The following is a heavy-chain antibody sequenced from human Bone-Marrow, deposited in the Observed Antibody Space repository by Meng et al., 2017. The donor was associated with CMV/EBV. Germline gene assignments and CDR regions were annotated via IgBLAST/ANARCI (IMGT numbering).Heavy chain of an antibody. V-gene: IGHV3-48*03. J-gene: IGHJ5*02. Sequence: GESLKISCAASGFTFSSYEMNWVRQAPGKGLEWVSYISSSGSTIYYADSVKGRFTISRDNAKNSLYLQMNSLRAEDTAVYYCARDRGVVVPSFPRPWGQATLATVSS. CDR3: ARDRGVVVPSFPRP. CDR2: ISSSGSTI. D-gene: IGHD2-2*01. CDR1: GFTFSSYE.